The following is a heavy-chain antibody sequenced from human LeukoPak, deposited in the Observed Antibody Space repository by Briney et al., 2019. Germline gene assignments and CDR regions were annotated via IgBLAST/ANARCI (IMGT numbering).Heavy chain of an antibody. D-gene: IGHD2/OR15-2a*01. Sequence: PSETLSLTCNVSGVSVSTSHRNWIWQRPGKGLEWIGCLSYTGKTDYNPSLKSRVSISLGSSNNHFSLKLTSVTAADTAVYYYSEGYFEPFDNWGQGTLVTVSS. V-gene: IGHV4-59*02. CDR2: LSYTGKT. J-gene: IGHJ4*02. CDR1: GVSVSTSH. CDR3: SEGYFEPFDN.